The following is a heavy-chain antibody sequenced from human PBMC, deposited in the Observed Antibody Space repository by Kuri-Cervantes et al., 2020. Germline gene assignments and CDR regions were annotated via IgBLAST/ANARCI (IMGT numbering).Heavy chain of an antibody. Sequence: SVKVSCKASRGSFSGYAISWVRQAPGQGLEWMGGIIPIFGTANYAQKFQGRVTITADKSTSTAYMELSSLRSEDTAVYYCAVVLRYFDWVGPLIGHWGQGTLVTVSS. CDR1: RGSFSGYA. J-gene: IGHJ5*02. V-gene: IGHV1-69*06. D-gene: IGHD3-9*01. CDR2: IIPIFGTA. CDR3: AVVLRYFDWVGPLIGH.